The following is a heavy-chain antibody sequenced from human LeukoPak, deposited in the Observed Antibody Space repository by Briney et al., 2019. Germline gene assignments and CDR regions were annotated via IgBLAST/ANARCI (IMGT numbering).Heavy chain of an antibody. J-gene: IGHJ4*02. CDR1: GYTLTELS. D-gene: IGHD2-2*01. CDR3: ATSTFYCSSTSCYVKAFDY. Sequence: VSVKVSCKVSGYTLTELSMHWVRQAPGKGLEWMGGFDPEDGETIYAQKFQGRVTMTEDTSTDTAYMELSSLRSEDTAVYYCATSTFYCSSTSCYVKAFDYWGQGTLVTVSS. V-gene: IGHV1-24*01. CDR2: FDPEDGET.